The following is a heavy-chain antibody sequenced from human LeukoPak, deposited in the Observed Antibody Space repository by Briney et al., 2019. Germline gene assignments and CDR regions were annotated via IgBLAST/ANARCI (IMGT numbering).Heavy chain of an antibody. CDR1: GASIRSYY. CDR3: ARHGPRRDGYNYDY. J-gene: IGHJ4*02. CDR2: IYYTGSTNY. Sequence: SETLSLTCTVSGASIRSYYWSWIRQPPGKGLECIGYIYYTGSTNYNYNPSLKSQVTISVDTSKNQFSLKLSSVTAADTAVYYCARHGPRRDGYNYDYWGPGTLVTVSS. V-gene: IGHV4-59*08. D-gene: IGHD5-24*01.